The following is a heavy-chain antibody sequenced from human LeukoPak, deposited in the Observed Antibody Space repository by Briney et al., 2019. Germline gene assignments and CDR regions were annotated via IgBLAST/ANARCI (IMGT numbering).Heavy chain of an antibody. CDR2: IYYSGST. Sequence: SETLSLTCTVSGGSISSYYWSWIRQPPGKGLEWIGYIYYSGSTNYNPSLKSRVTISVDTSKNQFSLKLSSVTAADTAVYYCARDGKWPEDYFDYWGQGTLVTVPS. D-gene: IGHD5-12*01. V-gene: IGHV4-59*12. CDR3: ARDGKWPEDYFDY. J-gene: IGHJ4*02. CDR1: GGSISSYY.